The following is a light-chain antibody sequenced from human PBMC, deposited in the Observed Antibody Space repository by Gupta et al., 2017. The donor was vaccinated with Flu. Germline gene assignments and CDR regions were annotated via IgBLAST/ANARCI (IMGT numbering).Light chain of an antibody. V-gene: IGKV1-8*01. CDR1: QGISSY. CDR3: QQEDSYPRP. CDR2: AAS. Sequence: AIRMTQTPSSFSASTGDRVSITCRASQGISSYLAWYQQKPGKAPKLLIYAASTLQRGVPSRFSGSGSGTHFTLTICSRQSEDFATYYCQQEDSYPRPFGQGTKVEIK. J-gene: IGKJ1*01.